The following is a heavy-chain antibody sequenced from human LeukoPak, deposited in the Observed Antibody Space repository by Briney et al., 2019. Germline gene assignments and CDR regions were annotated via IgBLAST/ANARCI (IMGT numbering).Heavy chain of an antibody. Sequence: TGGSLRLSCAASGFTFSNYAMHWVRQAPGKGLEWVTVIPTDGKDKKYADSVKGRFAISRDNSKNTLDLQMNSLRAEDTGVYYCAKDQKWGPADYYFDSWGQGTLVTVSS. CDR2: IPTDGKDK. D-gene: IGHD2-2*01. V-gene: IGHV3-30*18. J-gene: IGHJ4*02. CDR3: AKDQKWGPADYYFDS. CDR1: GFTFSNYA.